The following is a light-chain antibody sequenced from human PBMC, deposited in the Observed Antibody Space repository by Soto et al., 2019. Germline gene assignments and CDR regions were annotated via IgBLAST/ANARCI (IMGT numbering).Light chain of an antibody. CDR3: QQSYSTPIS. V-gene: IGKV3D-20*02. Sequence: EIVMTPFPATLFVSPGERAPLSCRASQSVSSSYLAWYQQKPGQAPRLLIYDTSNRATGIPDRFSGSGSGTDFTLTISSLQPEDFATYYCQQSYSTPISFGQGTQLEIK. CDR1: QSVSSSY. CDR2: DTS. J-gene: IGKJ5*01.